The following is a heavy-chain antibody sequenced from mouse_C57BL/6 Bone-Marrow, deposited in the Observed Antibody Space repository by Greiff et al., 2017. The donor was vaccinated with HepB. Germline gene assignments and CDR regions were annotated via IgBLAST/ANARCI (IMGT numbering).Heavy chain of an antibody. CDR3: ARPHFAY. Sequence: DVHLVESGGGLVKPGGSLKLSCAASGFTFSSYTMSWVRQTPEKRLEWVATISGGGGNTYYPDSVKGRFTISRDNAKNTLYLQMSSLRSEDTALYYCARPHFAYWGQGTLVTVSA. CDR2: ISGGGGNT. V-gene: IGHV5-9*01. J-gene: IGHJ3*01. CDR1: GFTFSSYT.